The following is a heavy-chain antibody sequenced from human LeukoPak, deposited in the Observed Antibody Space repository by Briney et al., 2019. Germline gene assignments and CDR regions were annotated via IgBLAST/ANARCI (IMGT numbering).Heavy chain of an antibody. CDR3: ARSGSSTSCPRDY. D-gene: IGHD2-2*01. CDR2: INPSGSNT. Sequence: ASVKVSCKASGYTFTNYYMHWVRQAPGQGLEWMGIINPSGSNTSYAQKFQGRVTMTRDTSTSTVYMELSSLRSEDTAVYDCARSGSSTSCPRDYWGQGTLVTVAS. J-gene: IGHJ4*02. V-gene: IGHV1-46*01. CDR1: GYTFTNYY.